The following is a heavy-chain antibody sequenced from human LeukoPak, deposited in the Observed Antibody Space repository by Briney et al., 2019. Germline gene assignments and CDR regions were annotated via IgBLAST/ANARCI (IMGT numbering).Heavy chain of an antibody. CDR1: GFTFSNHW. CDR2: MNQDGSEK. CDR3: ATSSYSSSSS. Sequence: GGSLRLSCVGSGFTFSNHWMIWVLQAPGKGLEWVANMNQDGSEKYYVGSVEGRFTISRDNAKDSLLLQMNSLRAEDTAVYYCATSSYSSSSSWGQGTLVTVSS. J-gene: IGHJ5*02. D-gene: IGHD6-6*01. V-gene: IGHV3-7*01.